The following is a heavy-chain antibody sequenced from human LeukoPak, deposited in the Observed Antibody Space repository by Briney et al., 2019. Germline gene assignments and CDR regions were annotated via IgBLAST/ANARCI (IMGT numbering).Heavy chain of an antibody. V-gene: IGHV1-69*01. Sequence: GASVKVSCKASGGTFSSYAISWVRQAPGQGLEWMGGIIPIFGTPNYAQKFQDRVTITAGESSSTAYMELSSLRSEDTAVYYCARNAESGRGVIFDYWGQGTLVTVSS. CDR2: IIPIFGTP. J-gene: IGHJ4*02. CDR1: GGTFSSYA. D-gene: IGHD3-10*01. CDR3: ARNAESGRGVIFDY.